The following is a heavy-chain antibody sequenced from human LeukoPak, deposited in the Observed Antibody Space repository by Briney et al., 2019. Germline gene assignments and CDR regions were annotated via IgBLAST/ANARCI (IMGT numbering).Heavy chain of an antibody. Sequence: SQTLSLTCAISGDSVSNNIASWNWPRQSPSRGLEWLVSTYYRYKWYNDYAVSVKSRITINPDTSKNQFSLQLNSVTAEDTAVYYYAREGGSSSSLDYWGQGALVTVSS. CDR3: AREGGSSSSLDY. CDR2: TYYRYKWYN. D-gene: IGHD6-6*01. CDR1: GDSVSNNIAS. V-gene: IGHV6-1*01. J-gene: IGHJ4*02.